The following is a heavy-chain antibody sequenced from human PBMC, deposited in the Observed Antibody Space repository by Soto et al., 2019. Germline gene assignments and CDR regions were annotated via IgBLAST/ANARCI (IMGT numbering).Heavy chain of an antibody. CDR1: GYIFSDYG. J-gene: IGHJ4*02. CDR3: AKRTSGTTWGESDY. V-gene: IGHV1-18*04. Sequence: QVQVMQSGAEVKKPGDSVKVSCKTSGYIFSDYGINWVRQAPGQGLERMRWISGHSGNANFAPKFQGRVTMTTDKSTRKSYMELTRLRSDDTAVYYCAKRTSGTTWGESDYWCQGTLVTVSS. D-gene: IGHD4-17*01. CDR2: ISGHSGNA.